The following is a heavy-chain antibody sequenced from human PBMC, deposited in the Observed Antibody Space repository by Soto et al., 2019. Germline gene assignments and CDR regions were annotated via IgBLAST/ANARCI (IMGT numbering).Heavy chain of an antibody. V-gene: IGHV4-34*01. D-gene: IGHD2-2*01. CDR1: GGSFSGYY. Sequence: SETLSLTCAVYGGSFSGYYWSWIRQPPGKGLEWIGEINHSGSTNYNPSLKSRVTISVDTSKNQFSLKLSSVTAADTAVYYCARVGCSSTSCYHHGFFRNTAPKYFDYWGQGTLVTVSS. J-gene: IGHJ4*02. CDR3: ARVGCSSTSCYHHGFFRNTAPKYFDY. CDR2: INHSGST.